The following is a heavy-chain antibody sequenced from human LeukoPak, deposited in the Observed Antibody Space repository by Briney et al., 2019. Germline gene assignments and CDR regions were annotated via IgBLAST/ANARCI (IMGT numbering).Heavy chain of an antibody. V-gene: IGHV1-3*01. J-gene: IGHJ6*04. CDR2: INAGNGNT. CDR3: ARAGLNYDILTGYYTGYYYGMDV. D-gene: IGHD3-9*01. Sequence: ASVKVSCKASGYTFTSYAMHWVRQAPGQRLEWMGWINAGNGNTKYSQKFQGRVTITRDTSASTAYMELSSLRSEDTAVYYCARAGLNYDILTGYYTGYYYGMDVWGKGTTVTASS. CDR1: GYTFTSYA.